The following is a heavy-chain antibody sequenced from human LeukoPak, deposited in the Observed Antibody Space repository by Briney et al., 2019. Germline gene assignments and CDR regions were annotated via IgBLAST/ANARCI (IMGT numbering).Heavy chain of an antibody. CDR3: ARDLYEGSSWYPSYYFDY. J-gene: IGHJ4*02. Sequence: GSLRLSCAASGFTFSKYWMSWVRQPPGKGPEWIVSMYYSGSTFYNPSLKSRVTMSVDTSKNQFSLKLSSVTAADTAMYYCARDLYEGSSWYPSYYFDYWGQGTLVTVSS. CDR2: MYYSGST. D-gene: IGHD6-13*01. V-gene: IGHV4-4*02. CDR1: GFTFSKYW.